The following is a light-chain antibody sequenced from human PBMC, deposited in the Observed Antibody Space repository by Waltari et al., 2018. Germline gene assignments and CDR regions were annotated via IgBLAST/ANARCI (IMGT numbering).Light chain of an antibody. CDR2: GAS. CDR3: HQYGSSPT. CDR1: QSVNNNY. Sequence: EIVLTQSPGTLSLSPGERATLSCRASQSVNNNYLAWYQQKPGRAPRLLLYGASSRATGIPERFSGSGSGTDFTLTISRLEPEDFAVYYCHQYGSSPTFGQGTKVEIK. V-gene: IGKV3-20*01. J-gene: IGKJ1*01.